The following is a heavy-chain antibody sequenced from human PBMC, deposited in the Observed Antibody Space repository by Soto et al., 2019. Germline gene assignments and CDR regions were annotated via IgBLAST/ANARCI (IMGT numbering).Heavy chain of an antibody. V-gene: IGHV4-39*01. D-gene: IGHD3-22*01. J-gene: IGHJ3*02. CDR3: ARPYYDSSGYWGAMDI. CDR2: IYNTGRT. CDR1: GGSISSIRFS. Sequence: SETLSLTCTVSGGSISSIRFSWGWVRQPPGKGLEWIGAIYNTGRTSYNPSLESRVTVSVDMSKNQFSLRLNSVTAADTAVYYCARPYYDSSGYWGAMDIWGQGTMVTVSS.